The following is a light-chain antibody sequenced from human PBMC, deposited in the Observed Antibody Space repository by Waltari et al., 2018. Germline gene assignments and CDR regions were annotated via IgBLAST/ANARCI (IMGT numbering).Light chain of an antibody. J-gene: IGKJ4*01. CDR2: DTS. Sequence: EVVLTQSPATLSSSPGASATLSCRASPRVRNYLARYQRKPRQAPRLLIYDTSKRATGIPARFSGSWSVTDFTLTISNLEPEDFAVYYCQQRSDWPLTFGGGTRVEIK. V-gene: IGKV3-11*01. CDR3: QQRSDWPLT. CDR1: PRVRNY.